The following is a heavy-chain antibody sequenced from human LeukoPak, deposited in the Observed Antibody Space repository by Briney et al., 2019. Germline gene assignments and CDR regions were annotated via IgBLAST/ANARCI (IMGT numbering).Heavy chain of an antibody. CDR1: GFTFDDYA. D-gene: IGHD3-22*01. CDR3: ARARPWDSSRSYYFGMDV. V-gene: IGHV3-23*01. CDR2: IPGSGGAT. Sequence: PGGSLRLSCAASGFTFDDYAIRWVRQAPGTGLEWVSSIPGSGGATYYADSVRGRFSISRDSSKNTVYLQMNSLRDEDTAVYYCARARPWDSSRSYYFGMDVWGHGTTVTVSS. J-gene: IGHJ6*02.